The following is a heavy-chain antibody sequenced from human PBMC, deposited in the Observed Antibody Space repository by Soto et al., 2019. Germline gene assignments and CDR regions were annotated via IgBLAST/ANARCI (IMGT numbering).Heavy chain of an antibody. CDR1: GFSFNSYT. D-gene: IGHD2-15*01. CDR2: ISSSGYI. J-gene: IGHJ6*02. CDR3: ARDCSGGSCYPGMDV. Sequence: GSLRLSCAASGFSFNSYTINCFLQSPVKLLEWLSSISSSGYIFSTDSVRGRLTISRDNAKNSVYLQINSLRAEDTAVYFCARDCSGGSCYPGMDVWGQGTTVTVSS. V-gene: IGHV3-21*01.